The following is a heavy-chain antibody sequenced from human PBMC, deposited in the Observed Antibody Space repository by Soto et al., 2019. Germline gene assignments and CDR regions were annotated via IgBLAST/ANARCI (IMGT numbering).Heavy chain of an antibody. Sequence: QLRLVQSGAEVRKPGSSVKVSCKAPGDTFTNYAISWLRLVPGHVLEWMGGIRPFVEAADLAQKFRGRLIISADASTSTGYMELSNLRSEDTAIYYCARGGYSNSWRFDYWGQGALITVS. D-gene: IGHD6-13*01. CDR1: GDTFTNYA. J-gene: IGHJ4*02. V-gene: IGHV1-69*01. CDR3: ARGGYSNSWRFDY. CDR2: IRPFVEAA.